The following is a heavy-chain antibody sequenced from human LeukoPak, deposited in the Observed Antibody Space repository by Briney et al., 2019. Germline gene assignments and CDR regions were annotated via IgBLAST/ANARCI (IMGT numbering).Heavy chain of an antibody. D-gene: IGHD1-26*01. CDR1: GGTFSSYA. CDR3: ARELLEYSGSYYSFFDY. V-gene: IGHV1-69*13. CDR2: IIPIFGSA. J-gene: IGHJ4*02. Sequence: SVKVSCKASGGTFSSYAISWVRQAPGQGLEWMGGIIPIFGSANYAQKFQGRVTITADESTSTAYMELSSLRSEDTAMYYCARELLEYSGSYYSFFDYWGQGTLVTVSS.